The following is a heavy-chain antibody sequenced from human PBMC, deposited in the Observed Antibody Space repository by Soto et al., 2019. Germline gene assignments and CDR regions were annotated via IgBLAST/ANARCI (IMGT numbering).Heavy chain of an antibody. CDR2: IYYSGRT. D-gene: IGHD3-10*01. V-gene: IGHV4-59*12. CDR3: ARGWYYGSGRLNWFDP. J-gene: IGHJ5*02. Sequence: SETLSLTCTVSGGSISSYYWSWIRQPPGKGLEWIGYIYYSGRTNYNPSLKSRVTISVDTSKNQFSLKLSSVTAADTAVYYCARGWYYGSGRLNWFDPWGQGTLVTVSS. CDR1: GGSISSYY.